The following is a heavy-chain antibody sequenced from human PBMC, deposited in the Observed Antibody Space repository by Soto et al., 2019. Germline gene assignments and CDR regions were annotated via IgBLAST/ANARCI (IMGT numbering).Heavy chain of an antibody. CDR3: ARHATYYDFWSGYYPADY. Sequence: PSETLSLTCTVSGGSISSGDYYWSWIRQPPGKGLEWIGHIYYSGSTYYNPSLKSRVTISVDTSKNQFSLKLSSVTAADTAVYYCARHATYYDFWSGYYPADYWGQGTLVTVSS. J-gene: IGHJ4*02. D-gene: IGHD3-3*01. CDR1: GGSISSGDYY. V-gene: IGHV4-39*01. CDR2: IYYSGST.